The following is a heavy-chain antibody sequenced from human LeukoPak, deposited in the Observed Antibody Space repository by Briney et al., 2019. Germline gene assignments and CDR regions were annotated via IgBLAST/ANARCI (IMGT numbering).Heavy chain of an antibody. V-gene: IGHV3-74*01. CDR1: GFTFSNYW. Sequence: GGSLRLSCAASGFTFSNYWMHWVRQAPGKGLVWVSRINSDGSSTAYANSVKGRFTISRDNSKNTLYLQMNSLRAEDTAVYYCARSMAAADYWGQGTLVTVSS. CDR2: INSDGSST. D-gene: IGHD6-13*01. J-gene: IGHJ4*02. CDR3: ARSMAAADY.